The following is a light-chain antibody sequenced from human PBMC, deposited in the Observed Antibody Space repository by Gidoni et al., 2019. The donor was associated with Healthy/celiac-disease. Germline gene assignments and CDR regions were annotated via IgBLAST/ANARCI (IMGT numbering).Light chain of an antibody. Sequence: EIVLTQSPGTLSLSPGERATLSCRASQSVSSSYLAWYQQKPGQAPRLLIYGASSRATGIPDRFSGSGSRTDFTLTISRLEPEDFAVYYCQQYGSSPPYTFXQXTKLEIK. V-gene: IGKV3-20*01. CDR1: QSVSSSY. J-gene: IGKJ2*01. CDR3: QQYGSSPPYT. CDR2: GAS.